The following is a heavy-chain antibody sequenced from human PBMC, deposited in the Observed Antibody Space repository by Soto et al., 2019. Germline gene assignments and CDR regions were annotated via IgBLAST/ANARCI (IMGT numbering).Heavy chain of an antibody. Sequence: KASETLSLTCTVSGGSISSYYWSWIRQPPGKGLEWIGYIYYSGSTNYNPSLKSRVTISVDTSKNQFSLKLSSVTAADTAVYYCARGVTGTNVYYYYYMDVWGKGTTVTVSS. CDR2: IYYSGST. J-gene: IGHJ6*03. V-gene: IGHV4-59*08. D-gene: IGHD1-7*01. CDR1: GGSISSYY. CDR3: ARGVTGTNVYYYYYMDV.